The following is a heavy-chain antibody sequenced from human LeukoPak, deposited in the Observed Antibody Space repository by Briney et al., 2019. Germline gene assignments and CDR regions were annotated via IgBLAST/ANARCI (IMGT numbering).Heavy chain of an antibody. CDR3: ARDPVPYYYGSGTPS. Sequence: SETLSLTCTVSGGSISSSSYYWGWIRQPPGKGLEWTGSIYYSGSTYYNPSLKSRVTISVDTSKNQFSLKLSSVTAADTAVYYCARDPVPYYYGSGTPSWGQGTLVTVSS. V-gene: IGHV4-39*07. CDR2: IYYSGST. J-gene: IGHJ5*02. D-gene: IGHD3-10*01. CDR1: GGSISSSSYY.